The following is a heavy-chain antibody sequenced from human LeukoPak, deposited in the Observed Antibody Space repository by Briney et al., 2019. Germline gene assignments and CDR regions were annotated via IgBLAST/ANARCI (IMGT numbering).Heavy chain of an antibody. CDR2: INTNTGNP. J-gene: IGHJ4*02. Sequence: ASVKVSCKASGYTFTSYAMNWVRQAPGQGLEWMRWINTNTGNPTYAQGFTGRFVFSLDTSVSTAYLQISSLKAEDTAVYYCARDYYPHSSSWMDYWGQGTLVTVSS. D-gene: IGHD6-13*01. CDR1: GYTFTSYA. CDR3: ARDYYPHSSSWMDY. V-gene: IGHV7-4-1*02.